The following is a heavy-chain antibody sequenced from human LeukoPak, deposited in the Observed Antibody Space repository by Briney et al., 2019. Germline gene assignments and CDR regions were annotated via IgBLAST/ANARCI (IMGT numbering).Heavy chain of an antibody. CDR2: ISGSGGST. CDR1: GFTFSSYA. J-gene: IGHJ4*02. CDR3: AKDEHITGLAAAGNIDY. D-gene: IGHD6-13*01. Sequence: GGSLRLSCAASGFTFSSYAMSWVRQAPGKGLEWVSAISGSGGSTYYADSVKGRFTISRDNSKNTLYLQMNSLRAGDTAVYYCAKDEHITGLAAAGNIDYWGQGTLVTVSS. V-gene: IGHV3-23*01.